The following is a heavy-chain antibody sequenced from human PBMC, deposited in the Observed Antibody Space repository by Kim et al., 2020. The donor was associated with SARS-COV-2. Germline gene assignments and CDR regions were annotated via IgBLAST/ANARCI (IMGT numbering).Heavy chain of an antibody. D-gene: IGHD3-22*01. J-gene: IGHJ3*02. V-gene: IGHV4-59*01. CDR3: ARDHGVGFTMITGAFDI. Sequence: LKSRVTISVDTSKNQFSLKLSSVTAADTAVYYCARDHGVGFTMITGAFDIWGQGTMVTVSS.